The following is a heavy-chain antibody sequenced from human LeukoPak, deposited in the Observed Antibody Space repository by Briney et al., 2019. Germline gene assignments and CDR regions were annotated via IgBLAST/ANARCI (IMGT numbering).Heavy chain of an antibody. V-gene: IGHV3-9*01. CDR3: ARTVRSQFDY. CDR2: ISWNSGSI. CDR1: GFTFYGYA. D-gene: IGHD4-17*01. J-gene: IGHJ4*02. Sequence: GGYLRLYCAASGFTFYGYAMQWVGHAPGKGLEGVSGISWNSGSIGYADSVKGRFTISRDNAKNSLYLQMNSLRAEDTAVYYCARTVRSQFDYWGQGTLVTVSS.